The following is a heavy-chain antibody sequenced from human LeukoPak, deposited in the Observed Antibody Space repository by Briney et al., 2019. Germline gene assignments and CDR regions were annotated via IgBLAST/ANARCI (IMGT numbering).Heavy chain of an antibody. D-gene: IGHD3-10*02. J-gene: IGHJ4*02. CDR2: ISGSGGST. Sequence: GGSLRLSCAASGFTFSTYAMSWVRQAPGKGLEWVSGISGSGGSTYYADSVKGRFTISRDNSKNTLYLQMNSLRAEDTAVFYCAKVYYVRYLDYWGQGTLVTVSS. CDR3: AKVYYVRYLDY. CDR1: GFTFSTYA. V-gene: IGHV3-23*01.